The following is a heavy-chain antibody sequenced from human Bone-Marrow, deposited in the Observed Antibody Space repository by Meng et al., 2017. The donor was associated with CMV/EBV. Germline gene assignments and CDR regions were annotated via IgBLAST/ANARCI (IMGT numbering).Heavy chain of an antibody. D-gene: IGHD1-26*01. CDR1: GGSISSSSYY. J-gene: IGHJ4*02. CDR2: IYYSGST. V-gene: IGHV4-39*07. CDR3: ARDQEWESDY. Sequence: SEPLSLTCTVSGGSISSSSYYWGWIRQPPGKGLEWIGSIYYSGSTYYNPSLKSRVTISVDTSKNQFSLKLSSVTAADTAVYYCARDQEWESDYWGQGTLVTVSS.